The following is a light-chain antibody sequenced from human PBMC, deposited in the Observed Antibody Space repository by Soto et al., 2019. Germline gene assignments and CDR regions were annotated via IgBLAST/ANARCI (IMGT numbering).Light chain of an antibody. J-gene: IGKJ3*01. CDR3: QQYGTSPPT. V-gene: IGKV3-20*01. CDR2: GAS. CDR1: QSVSRNS. Sequence: EIVLTQSPVTLSFSPGERATLSCRASQSVSRNSLAWYQQKPGQAPRLLIYGASSRATDIPDRFSGSGSGTDFTLIVSRLEPEDFAVYFCQQYGTSPPTFGPGTKVDIK.